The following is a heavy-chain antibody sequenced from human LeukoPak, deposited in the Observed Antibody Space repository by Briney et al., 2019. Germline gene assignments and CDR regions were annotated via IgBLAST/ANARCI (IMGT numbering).Heavy chain of an antibody. CDR2: TSYDGSNK. J-gene: IGHJ4*02. Sequence: GRSLRLSCAASGFTFSSYAMHWVRQAPGKGLEWVAVTSYDGSNKYYADSVKGRFTISRDNSKNTLYLQMNSLRAEDTAVYYCARDQFVLVVPAASFDYWGQGTLVTVSS. CDR1: GFTFSSYA. D-gene: IGHD2-2*01. V-gene: IGHV3-30*04. CDR3: ARDQFVLVVPAASFDY.